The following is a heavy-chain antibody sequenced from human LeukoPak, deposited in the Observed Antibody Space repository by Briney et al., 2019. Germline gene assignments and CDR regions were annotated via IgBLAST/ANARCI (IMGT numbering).Heavy chain of an antibody. D-gene: IGHD2-8*01. CDR1: GGSISSSRYY. CDR2: IYYSGST. Sequence: PSETLSLTCTVSGGSISSSRYYWGWIRQPPGKGLEWIGSIYYSGSTYYNPSLKSRVTISVDTSKNQFSLKLSSVTAADTAVYYCARESYCTNGVCWNYYYYYMDVWGKGTTVTVSS. V-gene: IGHV4-39*02. CDR3: ARESYCTNGVCWNYYYYYMDV. J-gene: IGHJ6*03.